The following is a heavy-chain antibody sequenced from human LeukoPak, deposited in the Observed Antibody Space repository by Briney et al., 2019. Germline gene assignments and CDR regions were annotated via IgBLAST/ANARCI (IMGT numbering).Heavy chain of an antibody. D-gene: IGHD2-21*02. CDR1: GFTFSRNY. CDR2: IYSGGST. J-gene: IGHJ4*02. V-gene: IGHV3-53*01. CDR3: ARFYCGGDCYAGYFDY. Sequence: GGSLRLSCAASGFTFSRNYMSWVRQAPGKGLEWVSVIYSGGSTYYSDSVKGRFTISRDNSKNTLYLKMNSLRAEDTAVYYCARFYCGGDCYAGYFDYWGQGTLVTVSS.